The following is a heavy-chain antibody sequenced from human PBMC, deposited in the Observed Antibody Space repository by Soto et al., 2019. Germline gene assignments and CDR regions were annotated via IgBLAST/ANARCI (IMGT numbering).Heavy chain of an antibody. V-gene: IGHV6-1*01. CDR1: GDSVSSDSAA. D-gene: IGHD3-10*01. J-gene: IGHJ6*02. CDR2: TYYRSKWYS. CDR3: AREYYGSGSYYGMDV. Sequence: SQTLSLTCAISGDSVSSDSAAWNWIRQPPSRGLEWLGRTYYRSKWYSDYAPSVKSRTTINPDTSKNQLSLQLNSVTPDDTAVYYCAREYYGSGSYYGMDVWGQGTTVTVSS.